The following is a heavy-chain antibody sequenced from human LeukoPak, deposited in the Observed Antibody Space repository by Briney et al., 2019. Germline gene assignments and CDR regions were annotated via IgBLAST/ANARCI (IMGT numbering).Heavy chain of an antibody. CDR3: ARDGRCGGDCYAS. CDR1: GFTFSSYE. D-gene: IGHD2-21*02. V-gene: IGHV3-48*03. CDR2: ISSSGSTI. J-gene: IGHJ4*02. Sequence: GGSLRLSCAASGFTFSSYEMNWVRQAPGKGLEWVSYISSSGSTIYYADSVKGRFTISRDNAKNALYLQMNSLRVEDTAVYYCARDGRCGGDCYASWGQGTLVTVSS.